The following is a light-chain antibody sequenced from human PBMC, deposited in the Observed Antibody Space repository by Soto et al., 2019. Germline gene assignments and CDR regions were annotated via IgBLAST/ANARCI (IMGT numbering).Light chain of an antibody. V-gene: IGKV1-27*01. CDR1: QDISDF. J-gene: IGKJ2*01. Sequence: DNQMTQSPSSLSASVGDRVTITCRASQDISDFLAWYQQRPGKIPNLLVYDASTLQSGVPTRFSGSGSGTHFTLTISSLQPEDVASYYCQEYHSLLYTFGQGTKVEIK. CDR2: DAS. CDR3: QEYHSLLYT.